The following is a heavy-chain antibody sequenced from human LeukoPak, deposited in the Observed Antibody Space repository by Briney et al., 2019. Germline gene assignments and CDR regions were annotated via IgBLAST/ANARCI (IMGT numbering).Heavy chain of an antibody. D-gene: IGHD3-10*01. CDR2: INPNSGGT. V-gene: IGHV1-2*04. J-gene: IGHJ6*02. Sequence: GASVKVSCKASGHTFTGYYMHWVRQAPGQGLEWMGWINPNSGGTNYAQKFQGWVTMTRDTSISTAYMELSRLRSDDTAVYYCARGVGITMVRGVISSGYYYGMDVWGQGTTVTVSS. CDR1: GHTFTGYY. CDR3: ARGVGITMVRGVISSGYYYGMDV.